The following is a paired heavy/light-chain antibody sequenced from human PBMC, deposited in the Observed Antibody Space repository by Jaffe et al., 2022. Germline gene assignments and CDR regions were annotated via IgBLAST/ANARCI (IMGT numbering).Heavy chain of an antibody. CDR3: ARWALGLNWFDP. V-gene: IGHV4-38-2*01. Sequence: QVQLQESGPGLVKPSETLSLSCAVSGHSISGGYYWGWIRQPPGKGLEYIGSIYHSGSTYYNPSLKSRVTISLDTSKNQFSLNMSSVTAADTAVYYCARWALGLNWFDPWGQGTLVTVSS. J-gene: IGHJ5*02. CDR2: IYHSGST. CDR1: GHSISGGYY.
Light chain of an antibody. V-gene: IGKV3-20*01. CDR2: GAS. Sequence: EIVLTQSPGTLSLSPGERATLSCRASQSVSSSHLAWYHQKPGQAPRLLIYGASSRATGIPDRFSGSGSGTEFTLTISRLEPEDFAVYYCQQYGSSPPTWTFGQGTKVEIK. J-gene: IGKJ1*01. CDR3: QQYGSSPPTWT. CDR1: QSVSSSH.